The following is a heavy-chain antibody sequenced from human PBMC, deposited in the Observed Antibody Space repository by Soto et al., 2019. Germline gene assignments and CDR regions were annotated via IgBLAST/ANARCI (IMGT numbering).Heavy chain of an antibody. CDR2: INPVLSMS. CDR1: GDTFSFYT. J-gene: IGHJ4*02. Sequence: QVQLVQSGAEVKKPGSSVKVSCKASGDTFSFYTINWVRQAPGLGLEWVGRINPVLSMSNYAQKFQCRVTMTADKSTKTAYMELRSLRSEDTAMYFCATSYGSGYRAFDSWGQGALVTVSS. CDR3: ATSYGSGYRAFDS. D-gene: IGHD3-10*01. V-gene: IGHV1-69*02.